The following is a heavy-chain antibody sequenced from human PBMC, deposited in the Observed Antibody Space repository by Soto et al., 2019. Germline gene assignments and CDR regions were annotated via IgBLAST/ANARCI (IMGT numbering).Heavy chain of an antibody. D-gene: IGHD3-22*01. Sequence: PSETLSLTCTVSGGSTSSNSYYWGWIRQPPGKGLEWIVSIYYSGNTNYNPSLEGRAAISLDKSRNQFSLILNSVTAADTAVYYCASRGSSGPFWGQGTLVTVSS. J-gene: IGHJ4*02. CDR2: IYYSGNT. V-gene: IGHV4-39*07. CDR3: ASRGSSGPF. CDR1: GGSTSSNSYY.